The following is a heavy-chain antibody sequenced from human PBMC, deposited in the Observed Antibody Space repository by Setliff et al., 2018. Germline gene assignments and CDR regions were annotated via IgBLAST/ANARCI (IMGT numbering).Heavy chain of an antibody. Sequence: GESLKISCAASGFTFSSYSMNWVRQAPGKGLEWVSYISGSGSTIYYADSVKGRFTISRDNAKTSLYLQMNSLRADDTAVYYCARLRAPGSHGFDPWGQGTLVTVSS. CDR1: GFTFSSYS. D-gene: IGHD3-10*01. CDR3: ARLRAPGSHGFDP. V-gene: IGHV3-48*01. J-gene: IGHJ5*02. CDR2: ISGSGSTI.